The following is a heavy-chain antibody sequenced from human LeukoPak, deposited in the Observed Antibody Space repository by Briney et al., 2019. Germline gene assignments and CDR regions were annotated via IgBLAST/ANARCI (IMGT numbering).Heavy chain of an antibody. D-gene: IGHD6-19*01. CDR2: IWYDGNNK. CDR3: ARVQWLDNYYFDY. J-gene: IGHJ4*02. Sequence: GGSLRLSCAASGFTFSSYGMHWVRQAPGKGLEWVAVIWYDGNNKYSADSVKGRFTISRDNSKNTLYLQMNGLRAEDAAVYYCARVQWLDNYYFDYWGQGTLVTVSS. CDR1: GFTFSSYG. V-gene: IGHV3-33*01.